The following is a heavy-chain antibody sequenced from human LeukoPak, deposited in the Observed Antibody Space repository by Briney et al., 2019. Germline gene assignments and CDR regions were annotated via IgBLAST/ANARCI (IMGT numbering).Heavy chain of an antibody. J-gene: IGHJ6*03. Sequence: SVKVSCKASGGTFSSYAISWVRQAPGQGLEWMGGIITIFGTANYAQKFQGRVTITTDESTSTAYMELSSLRSEDTAVYYCARAPLLDYYYYYMDVWGKGTTVTVSS. V-gene: IGHV1-69*05. D-gene: IGHD3-10*01. CDR1: GGTFSSYA. CDR3: ARAPLLDYYYYYMDV. CDR2: IITIFGTA.